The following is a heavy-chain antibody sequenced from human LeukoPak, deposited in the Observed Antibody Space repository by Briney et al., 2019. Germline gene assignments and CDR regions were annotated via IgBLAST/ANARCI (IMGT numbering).Heavy chain of an antibody. D-gene: IGHD2-15*01. CDR1: GGSFSGYY. V-gene: IGHV4-34*01. J-gene: IGHJ5*02. CDR3: ARVVAVAATWFDV. Sequence: SETLSLTCAVYGGSFSGYYWSWIRQPPGKGLEWIGEINHSGSTNYNPSLKSRVTISVDTSKNQFSLKMNSVTTADTAVYYCARVVAVAATWFDVWGQGTLVTVSS. CDR2: INHSGST.